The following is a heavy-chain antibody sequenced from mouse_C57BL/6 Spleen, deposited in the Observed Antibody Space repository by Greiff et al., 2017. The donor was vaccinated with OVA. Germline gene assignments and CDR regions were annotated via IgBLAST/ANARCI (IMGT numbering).Heavy chain of an antibody. Sequence: EVKLMESGPGLVKPSQSLSLTCSVTGYSITSGYYWNWIRQFPGNKLEWMGYISYDGSNNYNPSLKNRISITRDTSKNQFFLKLNSVTTEDTATYYCARDRDYYGSSYVAYWGQGTLVTVSA. J-gene: IGHJ3*01. CDR3: ARDRDYYGSSYVAY. CDR2: ISYDGSN. CDR1: GYSITSGYY. V-gene: IGHV3-6*01. D-gene: IGHD1-1*01.